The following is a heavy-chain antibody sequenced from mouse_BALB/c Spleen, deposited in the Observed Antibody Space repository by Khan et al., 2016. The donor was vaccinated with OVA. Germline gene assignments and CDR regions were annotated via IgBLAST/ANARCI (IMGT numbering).Heavy chain of an antibody. CDR1: GYTFTDYY. CDR3: EGGLFDV. Sequence: MQLEESGPELVKPGASVKISCKASGYTFTDYYMQWMQQSHGKSLEWIGDINPNNGDTFYNQKFKDQATLTVDKSSSTAYLQLNSLTSEDSAVYYCEGGLFDVWGAGTTVTVSS. J-gene: IGHJ1*01. CDR2: INPNNGDT. V-gene: IGHV1-18*01.